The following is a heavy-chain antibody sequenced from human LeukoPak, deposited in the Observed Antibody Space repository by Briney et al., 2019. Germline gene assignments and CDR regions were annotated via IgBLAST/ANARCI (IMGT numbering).Heavy chain of an antibody. Sequence: SETLSLTCAVYGGSFSGYYWSWIRQPPGKGLEWIGEINHSGSTNYNPSLKSRVTISVDTSKNQFSLKLSSVTAADTAVYYCARGVARTYYSDTSGYAAADYWGQGTLVTVSS. CDR3: ARGVARTYYSDTSGYAAADY. V-gene: IGHV4-34*01. D-gene: IGHD3-22*01. CDR1: GGSFSGYY. CDR2: INHSGST. J-gene: IGHJ4*02.